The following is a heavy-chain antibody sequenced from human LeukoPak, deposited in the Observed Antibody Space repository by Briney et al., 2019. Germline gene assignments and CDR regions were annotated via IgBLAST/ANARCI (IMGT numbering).Heavy chain of an antibody. J-gene: IGHJ5*02. Sequence: GGSLRLYCAASGFTFSSYGMHWVRQAPGKGLEWVAFIRYDGSNKYYADSVKGRFTISRDNSKNTLYLQMNSLRAEDTAVYYCAKGGTAMVKNWFDPWGQGTLVTVSS. V-gene: IGHV3-30*02. CDR1: GFTFSSYG. CDR2: IRYDGSNK. D-gene: IGHD5-18*01. CDR3: AKGGTAMVKNWFDP.